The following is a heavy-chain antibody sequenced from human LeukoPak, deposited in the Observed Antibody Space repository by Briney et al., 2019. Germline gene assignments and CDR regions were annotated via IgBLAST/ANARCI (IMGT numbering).Heavy chain of an antibody. D-gene: IGHD6-13*01. V-gene: IGHV1-69*13. CDR1: GGTFSSYA. CDR2: IIPIFGTA. CDR3: ARGGWEQQLAENWFDP. J-gene: IGHJ5*02. Sequence: SVKVSCKASGGTFSSYAISWVRQAPGQGLEWMGGIIPIFGTANYAQMFQGRATITADESTSTAYMELSSPRSEDTAVYYCARGGWEQQLAENWFDPWGQGTLVTVSS.